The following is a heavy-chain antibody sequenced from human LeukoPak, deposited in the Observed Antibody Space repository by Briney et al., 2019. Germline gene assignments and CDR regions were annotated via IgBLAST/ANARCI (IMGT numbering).Heavy chain of an antibody. J-gene: IGHJ4*02. CDR1: GYSFTKYG. V-gene: IGHV1-18*01. CDR2: ISAYSGNT. D-gene: IGHD4-17*01. CDR3: ARVGATYGDPLEYDY. Sequence: ASVKVPCKASGYSFTKYGISWVRQAPGQGLEWMGWISAYSGNTNYAPKLQDRVTMTTDTSTSTAYLEMRSLKSDDTAMYYRARVGATYGDPLEYDYWGQGTLVTVSS.